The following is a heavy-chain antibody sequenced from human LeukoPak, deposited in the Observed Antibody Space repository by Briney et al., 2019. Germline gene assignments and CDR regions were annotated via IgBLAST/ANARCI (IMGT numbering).Heavy chain of an antibody. CDR2: ISWDGGST. J-gene: IGHJ4*02. V-gene: IGHV3-43*01. Sequence: GGSLRLSCAASGFTFDDYTMHWVRQAPGKGLEWVSLISWDGGSTYYADSVKGRFTISRDNSKNSLYLQMNSLRTEDTALYYCAKDIGPSGWYAFDYWGQGTLVTVSS. CDR3: AKDIGPSGWYAFDY. D-gene: IGHD6-19*01. CDR1: GFTFDDYT.